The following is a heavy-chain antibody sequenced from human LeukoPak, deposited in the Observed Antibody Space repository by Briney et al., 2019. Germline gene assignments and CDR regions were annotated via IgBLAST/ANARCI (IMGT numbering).Heavy chain of an antibody. Sequence: GGSLRLSCAASGFTFDDYGMSWVRQAPGKGLEWVSVINWNGGSTGYADSAKGRFTISRDNAKNSLYLQMNSLRAEDTALYYCARDTVTTGAVDYWGQGTLVTVSS. J-gene: IGHJ4*02. V-gene: IGHV3-20*04. CDR2: INWNGGST. D-gene: IGHD4-17*01. CDR3: ARDTVTTGAVDY. CDR1: GFTFDDYG.